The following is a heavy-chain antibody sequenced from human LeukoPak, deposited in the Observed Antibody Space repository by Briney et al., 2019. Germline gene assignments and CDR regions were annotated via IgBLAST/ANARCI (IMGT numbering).Heavy chain of an antibody. J-gene: IGHJ4*02. D-gene: IGHD3-22*01. Sequence: PGRSLRLSCAASGFTFSSYGMHWVRQAPGKGLEWVAVISYDGSNKYYADTVKGRFTISRDNSKNTLYLQMNSLRAEDMAVYYCAKDSPGSGYYRHFDYWGQGTLVTVSS. CDR3: AKDSPGSGYYRHFDY. CDR1: GFTFSSYG. CDR2: ISYDGSNK. V-gene: IGHV3-30*18.